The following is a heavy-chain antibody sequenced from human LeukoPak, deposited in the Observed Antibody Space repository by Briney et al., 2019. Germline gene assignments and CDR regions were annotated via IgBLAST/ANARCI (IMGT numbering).Heavy chain of an antibody. D-gene: IGHD1-26*01. CDR1: GSSISSTSYY. CDR2: IYYSGST. Sequence: SETLSLTCVVSGSSISSTSYYWGWIRQPPGKGLEWIGSIYYSGSTYYSPSLKSRVTISVDTSKNQFSLKLSSVTAADTAVYYCARVRGSSGSYEYYHYMDVWGKGTTVTISS. J-gene: IGHJ6*03. CDR3: ARVRGSSGSYEYYHYMDV. V-gene: IGHV4-39*07.